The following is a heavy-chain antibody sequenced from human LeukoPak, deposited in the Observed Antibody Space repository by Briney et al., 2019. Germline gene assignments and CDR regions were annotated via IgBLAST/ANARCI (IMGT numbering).Heavy chain of an antibody. CDR3: ARVKNSGYDFATIDY. Sequence: SETLSLTCTVSGGSISSSSYYWGWIRQPPGKGLEWIGSIYYSGSTYYNPSLKSRVTISVDTSKNQFSLKLSSVTAADTAVYYCARVKNSGYDFATIDYWGQGTLVTVSS. CDR1: GGSISSSSYY. CDR2: IYYSGST. V-gene: IGHV4-39*07. D-gene: IGHD5-12*01. J-gene: IGHJ4*02.